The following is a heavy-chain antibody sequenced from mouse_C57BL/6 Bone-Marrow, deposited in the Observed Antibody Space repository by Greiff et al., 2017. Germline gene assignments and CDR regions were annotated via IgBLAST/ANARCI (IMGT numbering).Heavy chain of an antibody. D-gene: IGHD1-1*01. Sequence: QVTLKESGAELVRPGASVTLSCKASGYTFTDYEMHWVKQTPVHGLEWIGAIDPETGGTAYNQKFKGKAILTADKSSSTAYMELLSLTSEDSAIYYCTRYYYGSSFFDYWGQGTTLTVSS. CDR2: IDPETGGT. CDR3: TRYYYGSSFFDY. V-gene: IGHV1-15*01. CDR1: GYTFTDYE. J-gene: IGHJ2*01.